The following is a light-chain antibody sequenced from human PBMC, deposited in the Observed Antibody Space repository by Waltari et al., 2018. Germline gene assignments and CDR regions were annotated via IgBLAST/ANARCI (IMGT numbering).Light chain of an antibody. CDR3: QVWDANTDPGV. Sequence: SYVLTQPPSVSVAPGKTASITCGGNNIESTSVHWYQQKPGQAPILVISYDSDRPSGITERFAGSNSGNTATLTISRVEAGDEADYYCQVWDANTDPGVFGTGTEVTVL. CDR1: NIESTS. J-gene: IGLJ1*01. V-gene: IGLV3-21*04. CDR2: YDS.